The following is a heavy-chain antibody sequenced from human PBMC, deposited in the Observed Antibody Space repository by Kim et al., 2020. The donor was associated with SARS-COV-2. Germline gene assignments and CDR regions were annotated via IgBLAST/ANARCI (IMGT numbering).Heavy chain of an antibody. CDR2: IYYSGST. Sequence: SETLSLTCTVSGGSISSGGYYWSWIRQHPGKGLEWIGYIYYSGSTYYNPSLKSRVTISVDTSKNQFSLKLSSVTAADTAVYYCARGGVDYYDSSGFRGGRGLDYWGQGTLVTVSS. CDR1: GGSISSGGYY. CDR3: ARGGVDYYDSSGFRGGRGLDY. D-gene: IGHD3-22*01. J-gene: IGHJ4*02. V-gene: IGHV4-31*03.